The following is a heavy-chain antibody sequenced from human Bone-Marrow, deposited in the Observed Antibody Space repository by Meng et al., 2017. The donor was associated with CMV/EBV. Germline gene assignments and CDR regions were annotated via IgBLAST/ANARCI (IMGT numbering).Heavy chain of an antibody. Sequence: SLKISCAASGFTFSDYYMSWIRQAPGKGLEWVSYISSSGSTIYYADSVKGRFTISRDNAKNSLYLQLSSLRAEDTAVYYCATFRCSGNRCFSSYFYYGMDAWGQGTTVTVSS. CDR3: ATFRCSGNRCFSSYFYYGMDA. V-gene: IGHV3-11*04. CDR1: GFTFSDYY. CDR2: ISSSGSTI. D-gene: IGHD2/OR15-2a*01. J-gene: IGHJ6*02.